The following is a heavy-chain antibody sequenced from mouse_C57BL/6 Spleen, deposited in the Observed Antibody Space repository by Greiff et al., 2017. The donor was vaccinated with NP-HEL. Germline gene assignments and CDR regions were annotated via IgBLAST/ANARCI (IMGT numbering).Heavy chain of an antibody. CDR3: ANTYYGSRSYWYFDV. CDR2: INPSTGGT. D-gene: IGHD1-1*01. CDR1: GYSFTGYY. V-gene: IGHV1-43*01. Sequence: EVQLQQSGPELVKPGASVKISCKASGYSFTGYYMHWVKQSSEKSLEWIGEINPSTGGTSYNQKFKGKATLTVDKSSSTAYMQLKSLTSEDSAVYYCANTYYGSRSYWYFDVWGTGTTVTVSS. J-gene: IGHJ1*03.